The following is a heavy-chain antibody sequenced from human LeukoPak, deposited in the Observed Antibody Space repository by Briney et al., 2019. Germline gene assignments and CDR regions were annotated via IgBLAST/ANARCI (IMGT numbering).Heavy chain of an antibody. J-gene: IGHJ4*02. Sequence: SVTVSCKASGGTFSSYAISWVRQAPGQGLEWMGGIIPIFGTANYAQKFQGTVTITTDESTSTPYMELSSLRSEDTAVYYCASPVGGASKRYYFDYWGQGTLVTVSS. D-gene: IGHD1-26*01. CDR2: IIPIFGTA. V-gene: IGHV1-69*05. CDR3: ASPVGGASKRYYFDY. CDR1: GGTFSSYA.